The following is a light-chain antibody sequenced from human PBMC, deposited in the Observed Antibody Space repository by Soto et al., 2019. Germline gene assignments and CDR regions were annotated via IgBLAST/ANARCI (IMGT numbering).Light chain of an antibody. CDR1: QSVNSY. Sequence: EKVMTQSPATLSMSPGERATHSCRASQSVNSYLAWYQQKPGQAPRLLIYGASTRATGIPARFSGSASGTAFTLTNSSLQTEDFSVYYCKQYTNWPSWTFGKGTKVEIK. CDR2: GAS. J-gene: IGKJ1*01. V-gene: IGKV3-15*01. CDR3: KQYTNWPSWT.